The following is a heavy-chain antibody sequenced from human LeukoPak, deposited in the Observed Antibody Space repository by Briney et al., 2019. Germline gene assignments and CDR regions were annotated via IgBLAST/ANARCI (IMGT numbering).Heavy chain of an antibody. V-gene: IGHV4-38-2*01. J-gene: IGHJ2*01. CDR1: GYSISSGYY. CDR3: ARAGYSGLRTFFDL. D-gene: IGHD4-11*01. Sequence: SETLSLTCAVCGYSISSGYYWGWIRQPPGKGLEWVGSIYHSGSTYYNPSLKSRVTISVDTSKNQFSLKLSSVTAADTAVYYCARAGYSGLRTFFDLWGRGTLVTVSS. CDR2: IYHSGST.